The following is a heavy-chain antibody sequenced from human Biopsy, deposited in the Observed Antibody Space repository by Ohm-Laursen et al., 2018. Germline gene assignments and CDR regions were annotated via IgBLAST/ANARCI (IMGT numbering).Heavy chain of an antibody. D-gene: IGHD2-2*01. CDR2: ISSSSNFI. CDR3: ARVLLPAAAVHYGMDV. V-gene: IGHV3-21*01. Sequence: SLRLSCSASGHTFSRYSMHWVRQAPGKGLEWVSSISSSSNFIYYGDSVKGRFTISRDNAKNSLYLQMNSLRAGDTAVYYCARVLLPAAAVHYGMDVWGQGTTVTVSS. CDR1: GHTFSRYS. J-gene: IGHJ6*02.